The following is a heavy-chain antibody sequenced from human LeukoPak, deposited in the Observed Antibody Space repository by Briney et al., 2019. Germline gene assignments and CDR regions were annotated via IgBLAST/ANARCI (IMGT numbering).Heavy chain of an antibody. CDR2: IIPMFGTA. CDR3: ARNMYSSSWLPETQNWRMDV. CDR1: GGTFSSYA. V-gene: IGHV1-69*13. J-gene: IGHJ6*02. D-gene: IGHD6-13*01. Sequence: GASVKVSCKASGGTFSSYAISWVRQAPGQGLEWMGGIIPMFGTANYAQKFQGRVTITADESTSTAYMELSSLRSEDTAVYYCARNMYSSSWLPETQNWRMDVWGQGTTVTVSS.